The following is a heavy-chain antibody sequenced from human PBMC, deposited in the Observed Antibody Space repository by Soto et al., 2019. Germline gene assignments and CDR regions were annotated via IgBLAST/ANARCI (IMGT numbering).Heavy chain of an antibody. CDR1: GYTFINYY. CDR3: ARDRSGRMGFDP. V-gene: IGHV1-2*02. J-gene: IGHJ5*02. CDR2: INPNSGGT. D-gene: IGHD2-8*01. Sequence: ASVKVSCKASGYTFINYYIHWVRQAPGQGHEWMGWINPNSGGTKYAQKFQGRVTMTRDTSINTAYMELSRLKSDDTAVYYCARDRSGRMGFDPWGQGTLVTVSS.